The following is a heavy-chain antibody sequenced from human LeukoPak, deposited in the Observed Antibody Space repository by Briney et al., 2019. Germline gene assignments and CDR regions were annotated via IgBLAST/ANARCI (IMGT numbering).Heavy chain of an antibody. J-gene: IGHJ4*02. D-gene: IGHD5-18*01. CDR3: AREAGYSYGYGKTANSPRAKRLNYFDY. V-gene: IGHV3-30-3*01. Sequence: GGSLRLSCAASGFTFSSYAMHWVRQAPGKGLEWVAVISYDGSNKYYADSVKGRFTISRDNSKNTLYLQMNSLRAEDTAVYYCAREAGYSYGYGKTANSPRAKRLNYFDYWGQGTLVTVSS. CDR1: GFTFSSYA. CDR2: ISYDGSNK.